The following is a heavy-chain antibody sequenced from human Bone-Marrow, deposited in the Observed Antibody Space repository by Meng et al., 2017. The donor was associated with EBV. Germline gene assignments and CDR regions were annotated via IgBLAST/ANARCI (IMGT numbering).Heavy chain of an antibody. CDR2: INHTGNT. CDR1: GGSFSGYY. V-gene: IGHV4-34*01. CDR3: ARGLVGATTGLIDY. Sequence: QVTLPSWGPGLLKPSETLSLTCAVYGGSFSGYYWTWIRQPPGKGLEWIGEINHTGNTNYNPSLKSRVTISVDRSKNQFSLKMKSVTAADTAVYYCARGLVGATTGLIDYWGQRALVTVSS. D-gene: IGHD1-26*01. J-gene: IGHJ4*02.